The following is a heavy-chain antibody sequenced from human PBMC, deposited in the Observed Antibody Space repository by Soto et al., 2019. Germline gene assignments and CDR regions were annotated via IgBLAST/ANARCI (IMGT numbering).Heavy chain of an antibody. V-gene: IGHV3-23*01. Sequence: PGVSLRLSCAASGFTFSSYAMSWVRQAPGKGLEWVSAIRGSGGRTYYADSVKGRFTISRDNSKNTLYLQMNSLRAEDTAVYYCAKDQRLATVTNFDYWGQGTLVTVSS. CDR1: GFTFSSYA. D-gene: IGHD4-17*01. CDR2: IRGSGGRT. J-gene: IGHJ4*02. CDR3: AKDQRLATVTNFDY.